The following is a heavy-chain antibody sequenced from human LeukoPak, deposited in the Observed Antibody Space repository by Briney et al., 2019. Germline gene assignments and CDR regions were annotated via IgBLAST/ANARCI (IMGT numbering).Heavy chain of an antibody. CDR3: ASGIAARRYYYYMDV. CDR1: GGSISSYY. D-gene: IGHD6-6*01. CDR2: IYYSGST. J-gene: IGHJ6*03. V-gene: IGHV4-59*01. Sequence: SETLSLTCTVSGGSISSYYWSWIRQPPGKRLEWFGYIYYSGSTNYNPSLKSRVTISVDTSKNQFSLKMRSVTAADTAVYYCASGIAARRYYYYMDVWGKGTTVTVSS.